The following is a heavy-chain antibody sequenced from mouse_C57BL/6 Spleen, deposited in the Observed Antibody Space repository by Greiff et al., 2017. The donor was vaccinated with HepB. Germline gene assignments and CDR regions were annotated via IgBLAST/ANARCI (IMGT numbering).Heavy chain of an antibody. CDR2: IHPSDSDT. CDR1: GYTFTGYW. CDR3: ALYDGYYLDY. D-gene: IGHD2-3*01. J-gene: IGHJ2*01. Sequence: QVQLQQPGAELVKPGASVKVSCKASGYTFTGYWMTWVKQRPGQGLEWIGSIHPSDSDTNYNQKFKGKATLTVDKSSSTAYMQLSSLTSEDTAVFYCALYDGYYLDYWGQGTTRTVSS. V-gene: IGHV1-74*01.